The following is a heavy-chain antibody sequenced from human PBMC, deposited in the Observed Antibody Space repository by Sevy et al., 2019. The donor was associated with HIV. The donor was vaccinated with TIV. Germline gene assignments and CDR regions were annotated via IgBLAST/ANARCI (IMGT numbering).Heavy chain of an antibody. CDR2: IYYSGST. CDR1: GGSISSSSYY. J-gene: IGHJ4*02. D-gene: IGHD1-1*01. V-gene: IGHV4-39*01. Sequence: SETLSLTCTVSGGSISSSSYYWGWIRQPPGNGLEWIGSIYYSGSTYYNPSLKSRVTISVDTSKNQFSLKLSSVTAADTAVYYCARRSWTTSTPGDYWGQGTLVTVSS. CDR3: ARRSWTTSTPGDY.